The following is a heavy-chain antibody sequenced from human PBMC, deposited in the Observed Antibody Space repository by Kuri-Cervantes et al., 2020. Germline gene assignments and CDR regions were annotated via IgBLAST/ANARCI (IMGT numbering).Heavy chain of an antibody. CDR3: ARDQDCTNGICIPDF. CDR2: VIPVFGTV. J-gene: IGHJ4*02. Sequence: SVKVSCKASGYTFTNSDISWVRQAPGQGLEWMGGVIPVFGTVDNTQKFQGRVTITRDTSASTTYMDLSSLRSEDTAVYYCARDQDCTNGICIPDFWGQGTLVTVSS. V-gene: IGHV1-69*05. CDR1: GYTFTNSD. D-gene: IGHD2-8*01.